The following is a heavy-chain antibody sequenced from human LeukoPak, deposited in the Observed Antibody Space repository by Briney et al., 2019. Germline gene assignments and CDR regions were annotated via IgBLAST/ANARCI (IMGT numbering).Heavy chain of an antibody. Sequence: GGSLRLSCAASGFTVSSNYMSWVRQAPGKGPEWVSVIYSGGSTYYADSVKGRFTISRDNSKNTLYLQMNSLRAEDTAVYYCASCFDLGYSYGYGAFDIWGQGTMVTVSS. J-gene: IGHJ3*02. CDR1: GFTVSSNY. CDR2: IYSGGST. CDR3: ASCFDLGYSYGYGAFDI. V-gene: IGHV3-53*01. D-gene: IGHD5-18*01.